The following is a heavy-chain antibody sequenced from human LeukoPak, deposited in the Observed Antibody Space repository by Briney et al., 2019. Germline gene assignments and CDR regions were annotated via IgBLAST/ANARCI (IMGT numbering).Heavy chain of an antibody. V-gene: IGHV3-23*01. D-gene: IGHD6-19*01. CDR3: AKPISGGLAVTADWFAP. CDR1: GFAFSFFA. Sequence: GGSLRLSCEASGFAFSFFAMSWLRQAAGKGLEWVSTINANSGTRSYAASVRGRFTISRDNSKNTLYLQLNTLRADDTAVYYCAKPISGGLAVTADWFAPWGQGTLVVVSS. CDR2: INANSGTR. J-gene: IGHJ5*01.